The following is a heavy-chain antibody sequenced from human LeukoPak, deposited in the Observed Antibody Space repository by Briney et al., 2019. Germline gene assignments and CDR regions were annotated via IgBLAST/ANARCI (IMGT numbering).Heavy chain of an antibody. D-gene: IGHD3-10*01. CDR1: SGSIDSSSYY. CDR2: IYYSGNT. V-gene: IGHV4-39*01. Sequence: PSETLSLTCTVSSGSIDSSSYYWDWIRQPPGKGLEWIGSIYYSGNTYYSPSLKRRLTLSVDTSKNQFSLRLSSVTAADTAVYYCARQEAPFGSGTYYNALDYWGQGTLVTVSS. CDR3: ARQEAPFGSGTYYNALDY. J-gene: IGHJ4*02.